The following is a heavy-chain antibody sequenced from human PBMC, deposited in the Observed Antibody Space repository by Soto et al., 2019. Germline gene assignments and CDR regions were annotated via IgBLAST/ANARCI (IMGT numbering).Heavy chain of an antibody. CDR3: ARMGGSGFNWFDP. CDR2: IYYSGST. V-gene: IGHV4-59*01. Sequence: SATLSLTCTVSGGSIRSYYWCWIRQPPGKGLEWIGYIYYSGSTNYNPSLKSRVTISVDTSKNQFSLKLSSVTAADTAVYYCARMGGSGFNWFDPWGQGTLVTVS. D-gene: IGHD3-10*01. CDR1: GGSIRSYY. J-gene: IGHJ5*02.